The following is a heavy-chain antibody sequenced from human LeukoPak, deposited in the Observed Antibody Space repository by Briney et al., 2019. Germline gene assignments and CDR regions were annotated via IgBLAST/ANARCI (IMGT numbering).Heavy chain of an antibody. CDR1: GGSISSGSW. CDR2: IHHSGST. J-gene: IGHJ4*02. D-gene: IGHD4-17*01. V-gene: IGHV4-4*02. CDR3: ARGGDYRFDY. Sequence: SGTLPLTCAVSGGSISSGSWWGWIRQPPGKGLEWIGEIHHSGSTNYNPSLKSRVTLSVDKSKNQLSLRLTPVTAADTAVYYCARGGDYRFDYWGQGTLVTVPS.